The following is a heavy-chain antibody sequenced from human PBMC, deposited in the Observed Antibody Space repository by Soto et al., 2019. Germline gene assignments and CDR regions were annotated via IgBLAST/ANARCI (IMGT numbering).Heavy chain of an antibody. Sequence: GGSLRLSCAASGFTFSNAWMSWVRQAPGKGLEWVGRIKSKTDGGTTDYAAPVKGRFTISRDDSKNTLYLQMNSLKTEDTAVYYCTSQSDMITFGGVIATTDYWGQGTLVTVSS. CDR3: TSQSDMITFGGVIATTDY. D-gene: IGHD3-16*02. CDR1: GFTFSNAW. CDR2: IKSKTDGGTT. J-gene: IGHJ4*02. V-gene: IGHV3-15*01.